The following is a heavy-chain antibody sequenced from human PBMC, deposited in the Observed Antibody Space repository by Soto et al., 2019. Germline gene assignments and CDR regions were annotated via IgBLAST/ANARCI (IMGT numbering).Heavy chain of an antibody. Sequence: SQTLSLTCAISGDSVSSNSAAWNWIRQSPSRGLEWLGRTYYRSKWYNDYAVSVKSRITINPDASKNQFSLQLNSVTPEDTAVYYCARTNSSWHYYYYCGMDVWGQGTTVTSP. CDR2: TYYRSKWYN. CDR1: GDSVSSNSAA. D-gene: IGHD6-13*01. V-gene: IGHV6-1*01. J-gene: IGHJ6*02. CDR3: ARTNSSWHYYYYCGMDV.